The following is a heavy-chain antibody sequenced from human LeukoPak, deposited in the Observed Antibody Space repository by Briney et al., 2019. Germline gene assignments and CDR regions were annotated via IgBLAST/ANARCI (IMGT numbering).Heavy chain of an antibody. J-gene: IGHJ4*02. CDR1: GFTFSSYA. CDR2: LTGGGGNT. Sequence: PGGSLRLSCAVSGFTFSSYAMSWVRQAPGKGLEWVSTLTGGGGNTHYADSVKGRFTISRDNSKNTLSLQMNSLRADDTAVYFCSKANDFWSGRCDYWGPGTLVTVSS. D-gene: IGHD3-3*01. CDR3: SKANDFWSGRCDY. V-gene: IGHV3-23*01.